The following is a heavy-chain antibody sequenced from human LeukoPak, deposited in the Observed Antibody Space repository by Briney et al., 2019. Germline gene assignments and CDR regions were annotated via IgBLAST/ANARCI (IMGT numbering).Heavy chain of an antibody. J-gene: IGHJ4*02. D-gene: IGHD3-16*02. Sequence: PGGSLRLSCAASGFTFSSYAMNWVRQAPGKGLEWVSAIISSGGSAYYADSVKGRFTISRDNSKNTLYLQMNSLRDEDTAVYYCAKDRDSYRLFDYWGQGTLVTVSS. CDR2: IISSGGSA. CDR1: GFTFSSYA. V-gene: IGHV3-23*01. CDR3: AKDRDSYRLFDY.